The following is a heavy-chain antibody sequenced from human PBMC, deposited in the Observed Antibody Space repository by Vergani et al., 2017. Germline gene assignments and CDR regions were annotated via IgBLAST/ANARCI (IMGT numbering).Heavy chain of an antibody. J-gene: IGHJ6*03. CDR1: GYTFTSYG. V-gene: IGHV1-18*01. CDR2: ISAYNGNT. Sequence: QVQLVQSGAEVKKPGASVKVSCKASGYTFTSYGISWVRQAPGQGLEWMGWISAYNGNTNYAQKLQGRVTMSTDTSTSTAYMELRSLRSDVTAVYYCAIRIGISGGYSYGYYYYYMDVWGKGTTVTVSS. D-gene: IGHD5-18*01. CDR3: AIRIGISGGYSYGYYYYYMDV.